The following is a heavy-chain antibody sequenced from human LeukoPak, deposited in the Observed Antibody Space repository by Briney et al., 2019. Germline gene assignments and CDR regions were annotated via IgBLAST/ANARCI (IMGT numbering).Heavy chain of an antibody. CDR2: LYYDGST. CDR3: ARYSYGGFYFDY. Sequence: SETLSLTCTVSGGSISGYYWSWLRQPPGKGLEWIGYLYYDGSTTYNPSLKSRVTISLDTSKNQFFLKLSSVTAAGTAVYYCARYSYGGFYFDYWGQGTLVTVSS. CDR1: GGSISGYY. D-gene: IGHD5-18*01. V-gene: IGHV4-59*08. J-gene: IGHJ4*02.